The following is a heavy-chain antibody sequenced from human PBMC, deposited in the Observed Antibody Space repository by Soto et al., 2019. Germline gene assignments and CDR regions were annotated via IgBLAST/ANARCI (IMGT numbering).Heavy chain of an antibody. J-gene: IGHJ4*02. Sequence: SETLSLTCAVSGGSISSGGYSWSWIRQPPGKGLEWIGYIYHSGSTYYNPSLKSRVTISVDRSKNQFSLKLSSVTAADTAVYYCARDMTAAGAPFDYWGQGTLVTVSS. CDR1: GGSISSGGYS. D-gene: IGHD6-13*01. V-gene: IGHV4-30-2*01. CDR2: IYHSGST. CDR3: ARDMTAAGAPFDY.